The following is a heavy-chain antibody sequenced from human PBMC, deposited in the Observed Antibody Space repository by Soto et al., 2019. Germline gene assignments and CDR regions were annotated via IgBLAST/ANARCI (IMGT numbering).Heavy chain of an antibody. V-gene: IGHV4-34*01. J-gene: IGHJ4*02. Sequence: PSETLSLTCAVYGGSFSDYSWTWIRQPPGKGLEWIGEINHSGSTYYNPSLKSRVTISVDTSNNQFSLKLTSVTAADTAVYYCATLPPRIVVVVLPIPSWGQGTLVTVSS. D-gene: IGHD2-15*01. CDR3: ATLPPRIVVVVLPIPS. CDR1: GGSFSDYS. CDR2: INHSGST.